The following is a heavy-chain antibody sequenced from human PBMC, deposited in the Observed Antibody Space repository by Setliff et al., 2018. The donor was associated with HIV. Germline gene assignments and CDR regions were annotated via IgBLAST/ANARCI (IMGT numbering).Heavy chain of an antibody. CDR3: ARDAGYIGSSWDR. D-gene: IGHD5-12*01. CDR1: GGTFSNYF. J-gene: IGHJ4*02. CDR2: IMPMLGTA. Sequence: SVKVSCKAFGGTFSNYFISWIRQAPGQGLEWMGKIMPMLGTANYAQKFQGRVTITADESTSTVYMELRSLTSKDTAMYYCARDAGYIGSSWDRWGQGTLVTVSS. V-gene: IGHV1-69*11.